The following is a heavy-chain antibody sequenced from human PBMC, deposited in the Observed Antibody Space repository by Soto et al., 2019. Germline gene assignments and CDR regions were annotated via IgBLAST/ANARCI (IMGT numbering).Heavy chain of an antibody. V-gene: IGHV3-48*03. J-gene: IGHJ6*02. CDR3: AREILWDIVVVPAAPGYGMDV. CDR1: GFTFSSYE. D-gene: IGHD2-2*01. Sequence: PGGSLRLSCAASGFTFSSYEMNWVRQAPGKGLEWVSYISSSGSTIYYADSVKGRFTISRDNAKNSLYLQMNSLRAEDTAVYYCAREILWDIVVVPAAPGYGMDVWGQGTTVTAP. CDR2: ISSSGSTI.